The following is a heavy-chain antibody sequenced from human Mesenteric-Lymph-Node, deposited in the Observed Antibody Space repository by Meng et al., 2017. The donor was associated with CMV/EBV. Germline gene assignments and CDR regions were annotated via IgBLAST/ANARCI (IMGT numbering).Heavy chain of an antibody. CDR3: ARTRGSGSYFHYYGMDV. J-gene: IGHJ6*02. D-gene: IGHD1-26*01. V-gene: IGHV2-70*20. Sequence: SGPTLVKPTQTLTLTCTFSGFSLSTSGMGVSWVRQPPGKALEWLALIDWDDDKYYSTSLKTRLTISKDTSKNQVVLTMTNMDPVDTATYYCARTRGSGSYFHYYGMDVWGQGTTVTVSS. CDR2: IDWDDDK. CDR1: GFSLSTSGMG.